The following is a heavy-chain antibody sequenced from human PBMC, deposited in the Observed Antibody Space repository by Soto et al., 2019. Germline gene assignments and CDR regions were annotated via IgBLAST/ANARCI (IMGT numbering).Heavy chain of an antibody. D-gene: IGHD4-17*01. CDR1: GYTFTSYG. V-gene: IGHV1-18*01. Sequence: QVQLVQSGAEVKKPGASVKVSCKASGYTFTSYGISWVRQAPGQGLEWMGWISAYNGNTNYAQKLQGRVTMTTDTXXSXAXTERRSLRSDDTAVYYCARVPSTVTTGGYYSYGMDVWGQGTTVTGSS. CDR2: ISAYNGNT. CDR3: ARVPSTVTTGGYYSYGMDV. J-gene: IGHJ6*02.